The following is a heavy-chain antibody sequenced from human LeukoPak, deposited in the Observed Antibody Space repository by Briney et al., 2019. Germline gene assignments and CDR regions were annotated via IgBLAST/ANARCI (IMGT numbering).Heavy chain of an antibody. J-gene: IGHJ5*02. V-gene: IGHV3-23*01. D-gene: IGHD3-22*01. Sequence: GGSLRLSCAASGFTFSSYAMSWVRQAPGKGLEWVSAISGSGGSTYYADSVKGRFTISRDNSKNTLYLQMNSLRSEDTAVYYCARDNGYYDSSGENWFDPWGQGTLVTVSS. CDR1: GFTFSSYA. CDR2: ISGSGGST. CDR3: ARDNGYYDSSGENWFDP.